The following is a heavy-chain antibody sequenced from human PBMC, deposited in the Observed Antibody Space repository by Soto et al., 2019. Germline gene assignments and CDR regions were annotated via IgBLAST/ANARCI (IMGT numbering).Heavy chain of an antibody. Sequence: QVQLVQSGAEVKKPGSSVKVSCKASGDSFSSYTISWVRQAPGQGLEWMGRVIPILGVANYAPNFQGRVAITADKSTSTAFMELNSLRSEDTAIYYCTRDPNYDGSGGGVDWGQGTLVTVYS. D-gene: IGHD3-22*01. CDR3: TRDPNYDGSGGGVD. V-gene: IGHV1-69*08. J-gene: IGHJ4*02. CDR1: GDSFSSYT. CDR2: VIPILGVA.